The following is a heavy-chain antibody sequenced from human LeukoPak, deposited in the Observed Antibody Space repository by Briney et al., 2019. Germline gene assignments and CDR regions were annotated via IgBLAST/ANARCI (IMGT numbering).Heavy chain of an antibody. D-gene: IGHD6-6*01. J-gene: IGHJ4*02. CDR1: GFTVSSNY. CDR2: IYSGGST. V-gene: IGHV3-53*01. Sequence: GGSLRLSCAASGFTVSSNYMSWVRQAPGKGLEWVSVIYSGGSTYYADSVKGRFTISRDNSKDTLYLQMNSLRAEDTAVYYCARGGTYSSSGDFDYWGQGTLVTVSS. CDR3: ARGGTYSSSGDFDY.